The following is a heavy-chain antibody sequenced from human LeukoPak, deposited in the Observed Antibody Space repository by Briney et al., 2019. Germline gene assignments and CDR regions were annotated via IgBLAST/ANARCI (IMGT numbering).Heavy chain of an antibody. CDR2: MNPNSGNT. J-gene: IGHJ4*02. V-gene: IGHV1-8*02. D-gene: IGHD3-10*01. CDR1: GYTFTSYD. Sequence: ASVKVSCKASGYTFTSYDINWVRQATGQGLEWMGWMNPNSGNTGYAQKFQGRVTMTRNTSISTAYMELSSLRSEDTAVYYCAREGITMVRGVIGTGYYFDYWGQGTLVTVSS. CDR3: AREGITMVRGVIGTGYYFDY.